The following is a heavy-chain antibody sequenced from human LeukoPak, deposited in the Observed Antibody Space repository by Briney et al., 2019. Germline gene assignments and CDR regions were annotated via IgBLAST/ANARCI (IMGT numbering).Heavy chain of an antibody. J-gene: IGHJ4*02. Sequence: GASVKVSCKASGYTFTGYYMHWVLQAPGQGLEWMGRINPNSGGTNYAQKFQGRVTMTRDTSISTAYIELSRLRSDDTAVYYCARYSGSYSGFDYWGQGTLVTVSS. CDR1: GYTFTGYY. V-gene: IGHV1-2*06. CDR3: ARYSGSYSGFDY. CDR2: INPNSGGT. D-gene: IGHD1-26*01.